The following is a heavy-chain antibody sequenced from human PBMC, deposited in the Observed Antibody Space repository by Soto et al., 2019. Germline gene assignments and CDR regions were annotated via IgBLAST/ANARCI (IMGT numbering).Heavy chain of an antibody. Sequence: SETLSLTCTVSGGSISSGDYYWIWIRQPPGKGLEWIGYIYYSGSTYYNPSLKSRVTISVDTSKNQFSLKLSSVTAADTAVYYCARDGTRYYYYGMDVWGQGTTVTVSS. J-gene: IGHJ6*02. CDR1: GGSISSGDYY. D-gene: IGHD1-26*01. CDR2: IYYSGST. CDR3: ARDGTRYYYYGMDV. V-gene: IGHV4-30-4*01.